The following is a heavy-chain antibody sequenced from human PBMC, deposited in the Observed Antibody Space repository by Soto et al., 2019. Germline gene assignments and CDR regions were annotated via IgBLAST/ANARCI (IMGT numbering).Heavy chain of an antibody. Sequence: QITLKESGPTLVKPTQTLTLTCTFSGFSLSTFDVGVGWSLQPPRKALAWLAVIYWDDDKSYSPSLKSRLTVTKDTSKNPVVLTMPNMDPVDTATYYCAHASGGGNSAYCDYWGQGTLVTVSS. CDR2: IYWDDDK. V-gene: IGHV2-5*02. J-gene: IGHJ4*02. CDR1: GFSLSTFDVG. D-gene: IGHD2-21*02. CDR3: AHASGGGNSAYCDY.